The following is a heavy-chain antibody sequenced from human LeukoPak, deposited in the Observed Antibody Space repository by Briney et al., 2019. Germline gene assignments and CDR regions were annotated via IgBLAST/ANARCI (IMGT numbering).Heavy chain of an antibody. V-gene: IGHV4-34*01. D-gene: IGHD6-6*01. Sequence: SETLSLTCAVYGGSFSGYYWSWIRQPPGKGLEWIGEINHSGSTNYNPSLKSRVTISVDTSKNQFSLNLSSVTAADTAVYYCATEIQNIAGRVYWGQGTLVTVSS. CDR2: INHSGST. CDR3: ATEIQNIAGRVY. CDR1: GGSFSGYY. J-gene: IGHJ4*02.